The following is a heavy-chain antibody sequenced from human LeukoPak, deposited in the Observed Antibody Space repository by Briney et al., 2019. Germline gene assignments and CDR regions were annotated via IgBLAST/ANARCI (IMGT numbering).Heavy chain of an antibody. J-gene: IGHJ4*02. Sequence: GRSLRLSCAASGFTFDDYAMHWVRQAPGKGLEWVSGISWNSGSIGYADSVKGRFTISRDNAKNSLYLQMNSLRAEDTALYYCAKDSQVATEESYFDYWGQGTLVTVSS. D-gene: IGHD5-12*01. V-gene: IGHV3-9*01. CDR1: GFTFDDYA. CDR2: ISWNSGSI. CDR3: AKDSQVATEESYFDY.